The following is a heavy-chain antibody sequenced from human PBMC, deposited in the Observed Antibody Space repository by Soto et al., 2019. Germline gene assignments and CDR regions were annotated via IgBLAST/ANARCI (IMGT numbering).Heavy chain of an antibody. CDR1: GFTFSSYS. Sequence: GGSLRLSCAASGFTFSSYSMNWVRQAPGKGLEWVSSISSSSSYIYYADSVKGRFTISRDNAKNSLYLQMNSLRAEDTAVYYCARDHSPLYCSGGSCYSEGSWFDPWGQGTLVTVSS. J-gene: IGHJ5*02. CDR2: ISSSSSYI. CDR3: ARDHSPLYCSGGSCYSEGSWFDP. V-gene: IGHV3-21*01. D-gene: IGHD2-15*01.